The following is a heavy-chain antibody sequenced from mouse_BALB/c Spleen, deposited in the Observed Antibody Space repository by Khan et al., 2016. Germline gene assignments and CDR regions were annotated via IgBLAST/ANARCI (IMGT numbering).Heavy chain of an antibody. CDR2: IDYSGNT. D-gene: IGHD2-3*01. J-gene: IGHJ4*01. CDR3: ARIYDDFKDAMDY. CDR1: GDSIPSGF. Sequence: EVQLVEPGPSLVNPSQILSITCSVPGDSIPSGFWNWIRKFPGNKLEYMGYIDYSGNTYYNPSLKSRISITRDTSKNQYYLQLNSVTTDDTATYYSARIYDDFKDAMDYWGQGTSVTVSS. V-gene: IGHV3-8*02.